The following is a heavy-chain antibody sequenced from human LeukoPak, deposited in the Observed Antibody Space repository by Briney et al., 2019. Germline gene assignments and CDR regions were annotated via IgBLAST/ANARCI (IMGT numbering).Heavy chain of an antibody. J-gene: IGHJ5*02. CDR3: ARGLGLNCFDP. D-gene: IGHD3-16*01. CDR2: VYFSGST. V-gene: IGHV4-59*02. Sequence: PSETLSLTCTVSRGSVSTYYWNWIRQSPGKGLEWLGYVYFSGSTTYNPPLKSRVTMSVDTSKNQFSLKLSSMTAADTAVYYCARGLGLNCFDPWGQGTLVTVSS. CDR1: RGSVSTYY.